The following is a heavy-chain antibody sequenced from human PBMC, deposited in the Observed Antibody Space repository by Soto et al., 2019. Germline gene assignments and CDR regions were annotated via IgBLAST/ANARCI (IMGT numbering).Heavy chain of an antibody. CDR1: GFTFSSYA. J-gene: IGHJ4*02. D-gene: IGHD1-26*01. CDR3: AKDKVGAGDWGDY. Sequence: EVQLLESGGGLVQPGGSLRLSCAASGFTFSSYAMSWVRQAPGKGLEWVSAISGSGGSTYYADSVKGRFTIPRDNSKNTLYLQMNSLRAEDTAVYYCAKDKVGAGDWGDYWGQGTLVTVSS. V-gene: IGHV3-23*01. CDR2: ISGSGGST.